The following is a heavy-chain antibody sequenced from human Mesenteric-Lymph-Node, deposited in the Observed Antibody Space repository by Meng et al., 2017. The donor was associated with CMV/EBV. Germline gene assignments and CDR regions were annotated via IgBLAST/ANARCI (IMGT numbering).Heavy chain of an antibody. CDR3: ARGAARSLDY. D-gene: IGHD3-16*01. V-gene: IGHV6-1*01. CDR2: TYFRSSWYN. J-gene: IGHJ4*02. Sequence: SQTLSLTGAISGDSVSNNDVAWNWIRQSPLRGLEWLGRTYFRSSWYNEFAVSVRSRITFNSDTSKNQFSLQLTSVIPEDTAVYYCARGAARSLDYWGQGTLVTVSS. CDR1: GDSVSNNDVA.